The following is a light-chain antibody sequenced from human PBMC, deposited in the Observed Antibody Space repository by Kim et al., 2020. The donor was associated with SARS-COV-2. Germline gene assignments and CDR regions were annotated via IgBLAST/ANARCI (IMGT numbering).Light chain of an antibody. Sequence: EVVLTQSPGTLSLSPGERATLSCRASQSVSSRYLAWYQQKPGQAPRLFIYETSSRSTGIPDRFSGSGSGTDFTLTISRLEPEDFAVYYCQQYGNLITFGQGTRLEIK. CDR2: ETS. V-gene: IGKV3-20*01. J-gene: IGKJ5*01. CDR1: QSVSSRY. CDR3: QQYGNLIT.